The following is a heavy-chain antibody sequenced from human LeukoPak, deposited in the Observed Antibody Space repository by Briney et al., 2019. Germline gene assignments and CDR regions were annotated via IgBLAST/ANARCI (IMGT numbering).Heavy chain of an antibody. CDR3: ARGRRIAAAGLYYFDY. D-gene: IGHD6-13*01. Sequence: PGGSLRLSCAASGFTFSSYAMTWVRQAPGKGLEWVSAISGSGGGTYYADSVKGRFTISRDNSKNTLYLQMNSLRAEDTAVYYCARGRRIAAAGLYYFDYWGQGTLVTVSS. J-gene: IGHJ4*02. CDR1: GFTFSSYA. V-gene: IGHV3-23*01. CDR2: ISGSGGGT.